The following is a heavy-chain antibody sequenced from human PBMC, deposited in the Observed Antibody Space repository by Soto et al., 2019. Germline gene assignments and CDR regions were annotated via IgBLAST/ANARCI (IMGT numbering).Heavy chain of an antibody. CDR1: GGTFSSYT. V-gene: IGHV1-46*03. CDR2: INPSGGHT. CDR3: ARGGHVVVVTAAFDY. D-gene: IGHD2-21*02. J-gene: IGHJ4*02. Sequence: GASVKVSCKASGGTFSSYTIHWVRQAPGQGLEWMGTINPSGGHTTYAQKFLGRVTMTRDTSTSTLYMELTSLRSEDTAVYYCARGGHVVVVTAAFDYWGQGTLVTVSS.